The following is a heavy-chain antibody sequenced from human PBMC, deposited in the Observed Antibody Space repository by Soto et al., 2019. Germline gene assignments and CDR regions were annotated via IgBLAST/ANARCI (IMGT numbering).Heavy chain of an antibody. J-gene: IGHJ1*01. CDR2: IYWDDDK. D-gene: IGHD3-3*01. CDR1: GFSLTTTGVG. Sequence: QITLKESGPALVKPTQTLTLTCTFSGFSLTTTGVGVGWIRQPPGKALEWLALIYWDDDKRYSPSLKSRLTITKDTSKNQVVLTRTNMGPVDTATSYRALSAFFWSGYYQHEYFHHWGQGTLVTVSS. V-gene: IGHV2-5*02. CDR3: ALSAFFWSGYYQHEYFHH.